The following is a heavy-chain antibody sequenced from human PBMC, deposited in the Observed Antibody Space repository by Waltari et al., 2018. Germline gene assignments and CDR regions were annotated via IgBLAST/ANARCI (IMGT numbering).Heavy chain of an antibody. CDR2: IYHSGST. Sequence: QVQLQESGPGLVKPSETLSLTCAVSGYSISSGYSWGWIRQPPGKGLEWIGSIYHSGSTYYNPSLKSRVTISVDTSKNQFSLKLSSVTAADTAVYYCARVESLWFGELLSGYFDYWGQGTLVTVSS. V-gene: IGHV4-38-2*01. CDR3: ARVESLWFGELLSGYFDY. J-gene: IGHJ4*02. CDR1: GYSISSGYS. D-gene: IGHD3-10*01.